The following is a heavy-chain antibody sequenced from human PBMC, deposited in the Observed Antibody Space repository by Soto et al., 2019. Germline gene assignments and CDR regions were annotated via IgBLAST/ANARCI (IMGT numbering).Heavy chain of an antibody. Sequence: GGSLRLSCAASGFNFRSYWIHWVGQAPGKGLMWVSHSNRDGTNTSYADSVKGRFTIARDNAKSTLFLQMNFLRAEDTAVYYCTRSPREWLRLGDFFDYWGQGTLVTVSS. CDR3: TRSPREWLRLGDFFDY. J-gene: IGHJ4*02. CDR2: SNRDGTNT. V-gene: IGHV3-74*01. D-gene: IGHD5-12*01. CDR1: GFNFRSYW.